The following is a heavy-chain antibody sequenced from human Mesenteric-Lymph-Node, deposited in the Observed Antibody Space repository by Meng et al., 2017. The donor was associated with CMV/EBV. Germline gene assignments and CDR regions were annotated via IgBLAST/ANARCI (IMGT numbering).Heavy chain of an antibody. J-gene: IGHJ6*02. D-gene: IGHD3-3*01. CDR1: GYTFTSYG. CDR3: ARGSLRYYDFWSGYDYYYGMDV. Sequence: ASVKVSCKASGYTFTSYGISWVRQAPGQGLEWMGWISAYNGNTNYAQKLQGRVTMTTDTSTSTAYMELSSLRSEDTAVYYCARGSLRYYDFWSGYDYYYGMDVWGQGTTVTVSS. V-gene: IGHV1-18*01. CDR2: ISAYNGNT.